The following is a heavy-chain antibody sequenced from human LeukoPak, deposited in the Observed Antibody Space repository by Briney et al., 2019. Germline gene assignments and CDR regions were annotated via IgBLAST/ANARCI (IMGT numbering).Heavy chain of an antibody. J-gene: IGHJ4*02. V-gene: IGHV4-39*01. D-gene: IGHD3-22*01. Sequence: PSETLSLTCTVSGGSISSSNYYWGWIRQPPGKGLEWIGSMYYSGNTYYNPSLKSRVTIPVDTSKNQFSLKLSSVTAADTAVYYCARERYYYDTNREGNYWGQGTLVTVSS. CDR3: ARERYYYDTNREGNY. CDR1: GGSISSSNYY. CDR2: MYYSGNT.